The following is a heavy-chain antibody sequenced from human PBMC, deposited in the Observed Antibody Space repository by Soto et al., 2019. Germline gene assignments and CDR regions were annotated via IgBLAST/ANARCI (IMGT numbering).Heavy chain of an antibody. CDR3: ATAIKEIPAAMMGYYFDY. V-gene: IGHV4-34*01. J-gene: IGHJ4*02. D-gene: IGHD2-2*01. Sequence: SETLSLTCAVYGGSFSGYYWSWIRQPPGKGLEWIGEINHSGSTNYNPSLKSRVTISVDTSKNQFSLKLSSVTAADTAVYYCATAIKEIPAAMMGYYFDYWGQGTLVTVSS. CDR1: GGSFSGYY. CDR2: INHSGST.